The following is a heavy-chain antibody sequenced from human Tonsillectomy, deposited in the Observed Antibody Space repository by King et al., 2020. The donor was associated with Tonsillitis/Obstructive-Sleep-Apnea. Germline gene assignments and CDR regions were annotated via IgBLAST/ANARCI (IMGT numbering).Heavy chain of an antibody. V-gene: IGHV3-7*03. CDR3: ARVLDYYDSSGYRAFDS. CDR2: IKEDGSEK. Sequence: VQLVESGGGVVQPGGSLRLSCAASGFTFSSFWMTWVRQAPGKGLEWVANIKEDGSEKYYVDSVKGRFTISRDNAKNSLYLQMNSLRAEDTAVYYCARVLDYYDSSGYRAFDSWGQGTMVTVSS. J-gene: IGHJ3*02. D-gene: IGHD3-22*01. CDR1: GFTFSSFW.